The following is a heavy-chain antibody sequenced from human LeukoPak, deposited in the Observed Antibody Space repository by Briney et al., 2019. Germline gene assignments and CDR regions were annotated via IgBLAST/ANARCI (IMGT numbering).Heavy chain of an antibody. CDR2: IYYSGST. CDR1: GGSISSYY. D-gene: IGHD3-9*01. Sequence: PSETLSLTCTVSGGSISSYYWSWIRQPPGKGLEWIGYIYYSGSTNYNPSLKSRVTISVDTSKNQFSLTLSSVTAADTAVYYCARETLTGYYYYMDVWGKGTTVTVSS. J-gene: IGHJ6*03. V-gene: IGHV4-59*01. CDR3: ARETLTGYYYYMDV.